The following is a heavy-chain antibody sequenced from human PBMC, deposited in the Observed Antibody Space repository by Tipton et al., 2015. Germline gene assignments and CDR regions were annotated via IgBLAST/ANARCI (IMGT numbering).Heavy chain of an antibody. CDR2: ISHSGNP. CDR1: AYSISTDYY. J-gene: IGHJ4*02. CDR3: ACHDYDLLTRDYQTVDY. V-gene: IGHV4-38-2*01. Sequence: TLSLTCAVSAYSISTDYYWVWIRQPPGKGLEWIGTISHSGNPFYNPSLKSRVTISADTSKNQFSLRLSSVTAADTAVYYCACHDYDLLTRDYQTVDYWGQGTRVTVSS. D-gene: IGHD3-9*01.